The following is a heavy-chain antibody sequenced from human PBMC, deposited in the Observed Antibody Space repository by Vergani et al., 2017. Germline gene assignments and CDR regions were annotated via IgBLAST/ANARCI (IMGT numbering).Heavy chain of an antibody. CDR2: ISGSGGST. D-gene: IGHD3-10*01. CDR1: GFTFSSYA. J-gene: IGHJ4*02. CDR3: AKDPTYYYGSGSYWDSPGDY. Sequence: EVQLLESGGGLVKPGGSLRLSCAASGFTFSSYAMSWVRQAPGKGLEWVSAISGSGGSTYYADSVKGRFTISRDNSKNTLYLQMNSLRAEDTAVYYCAKDPTYYYGSGSYWDSPGDYWGQGTLVTVSS. V-gene: IGHV3-23*01.